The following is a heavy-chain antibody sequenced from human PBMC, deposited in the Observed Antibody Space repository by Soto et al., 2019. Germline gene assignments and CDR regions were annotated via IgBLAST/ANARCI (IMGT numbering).Heavy chain of an antibody. J-gene: IGHJ4*02. V-gene: IGHV3-11*01. CDR2: ISSSGSTI. CDR1: GFTFSDYY. D-gene: IGHD3-9*01. CDR3: ARANFDWILYYFDY. Sequence: GGSLRLSCAASGFTFSDYYMSWIRQAPGKGLEWVSYISSSGSTIYYADSVKGRFTISRDNAKNSLYLQMNSLRAEDTAVYYCARANFDWILYYFDYWGQGTLVTVSS.